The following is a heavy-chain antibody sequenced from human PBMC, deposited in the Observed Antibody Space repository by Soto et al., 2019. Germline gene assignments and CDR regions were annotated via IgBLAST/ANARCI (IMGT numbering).Heavy chain of an antibody. V-gene: IGHV3-48*02. D-gene: IGHD3-22*01. CDR3: ARAYYYDSSGYYHRDYFDY. Sequence: LRLSCAASGFTFSSYSMNWVRQAPGKGLEWVSYISSSTSSTSTIYHADSVKGRFTISRDNVKNSLFLQMNSLRDEDTAVYYCARAYYYDSSGYYHRDYFDYWGQGTLVTVSS. J-gene: IGHJ4*02. CDR2: ISSSTSSTSTI. CDR1: GFTFSSYS.